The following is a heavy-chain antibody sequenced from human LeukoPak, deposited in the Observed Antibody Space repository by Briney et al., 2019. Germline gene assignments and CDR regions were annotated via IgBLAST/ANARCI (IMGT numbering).Heavy chain of an antibody. CDR2: IYHSGST. CDR3: ARGGRYYDTLTGYYPYHFDY. CDR1: GGSISSGGYS. J-gene: IGHJ4*02. D-gene: IGHD3-9*01. V-gene: IGHV4-30-2*01. Sequence: SETLSLTCAVSGGSISSGGYSWSWIRQPPGKGLEWIGYIYHSGSTYYNPSLKSRVTISVDRSKNQFSLKLSSVTAADTAVYYCARGGRYYDTLTGYYPYHFDYWGQGTLVTVSS.